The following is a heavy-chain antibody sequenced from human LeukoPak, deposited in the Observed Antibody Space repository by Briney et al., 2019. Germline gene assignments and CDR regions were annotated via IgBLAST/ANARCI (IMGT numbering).Heavy chain of an antibody. CDR1: GFIVSNKY. CDR2: IYSAGST. V-gene: IGHV3-53*01. CDR3: ARGKCTNGVCYKDDVFDI. D-gene: IGHD2-8*01. J-gene: IGHJ3*02. Sequence: PGGSLRLSCAASGFIVSNKYMSWVRQAPGKGLEWVSFIYSAGSTSYADSVKGRFTISRDTSNNTLYLQMNSLRAEDTAVYYCARGKCTNGVCYKDDVFDIWGQGTMVTVSS.